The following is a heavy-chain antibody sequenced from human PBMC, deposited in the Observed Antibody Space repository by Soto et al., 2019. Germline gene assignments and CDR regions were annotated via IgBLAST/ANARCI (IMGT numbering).Heavy chain of an antibody. CDR2: ISKSDYT. CDR1: GFAFNNYG. V-gene: IGHV3-21*06. J-gene: IGHJ4*02. D-gene: IGHD2-2*01. CDR3: AREDSIIIPAVSDF. Sequence: GGSLRLSCTVSGFAFNNYGINWVRQVPGKGLEWVSSISKSDYTYYSDSVKGRFTISRDNAKNSVSLQMNTLRVEDTAVYYCAREDSIIIPAVSDFWGQGTLVTVSS.